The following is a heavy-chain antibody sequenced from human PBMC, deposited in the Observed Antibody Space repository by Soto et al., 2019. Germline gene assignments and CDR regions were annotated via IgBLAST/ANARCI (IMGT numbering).Heavy chain of an antibody. CDR1: GFTFSSYA. CDR3: ARGSVRRIGEAEYFQH. CDR2: ISYDGSNK. D-gene: IGHD3-10*01. J-gene: IGHJ1*01. V-gene: IGHV3-30-3*01. Sequence: QVQLVESGGGVVQPGRSLRLSCAASGFTFSSYAMHWVRQAPGKGLEWVAVISYDGSNKYYADSVKGRFTISRDNSKNTLYLQMNSLRAEDTAVYYCARGSVRRIGEAEYFQHWGQGTLVTVSS.